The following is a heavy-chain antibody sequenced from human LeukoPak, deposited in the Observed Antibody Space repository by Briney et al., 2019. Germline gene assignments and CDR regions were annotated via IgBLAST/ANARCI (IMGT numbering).Heavy chain of an antibody. CDR1: GFTFSSYS. CDR3: ARDEEYCSSTSCENWFDP. V-gene: IGHV3-21*01. CDR2: ISSSSSYI. J-gene: IGHJ5*02. D-gene: IGHD2-2*01. Sequence: GGSLRHSCAASGFTFSSYSMNWVRQAPGKGLEWVSSISSSSSYIYYADSVKGRFTISRDNAKNSLYLQMNSLRAEDTAVYYCARDEEYCSSTSCENWFDPWGQGTLVTVSS.